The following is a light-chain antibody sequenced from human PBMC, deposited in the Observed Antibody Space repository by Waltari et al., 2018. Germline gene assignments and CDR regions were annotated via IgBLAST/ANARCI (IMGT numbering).Light chain of an antibody. CDR3: QQYSATPPT. CDR2: RAS. V-gene: IGKV4-1*01. Sequence: DIVMTQSPDSLAVSLGERATINCKSSQSVISSFNNKNSLTWSQQKAGEPPKLLIYRASTRESGVPDRFSGSGSGTDFTLTISGLQAEDVAVYYCQQYSATPPTFGQGTKVEIK. J-gene: IGKJ1*01. CDR1: QSVISSFNNKNS.